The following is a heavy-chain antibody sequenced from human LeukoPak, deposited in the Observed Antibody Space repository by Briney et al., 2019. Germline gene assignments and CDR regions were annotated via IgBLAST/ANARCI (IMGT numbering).Heavy chain of an antibody. Sequence: GGSLRLSCKASRFTIREFAMSWVRQAPGKRLEWVSTMGGGIDDIGYADAVKGRFTISRDNSKDTLYLQMNSLKVEDTALYYCAKDAFSYNGVYDALDIWGQGTMVTVSS. V-gene: IGHV3-23*01. CDR1: RFTIREFA. CDR3: AKDAFSYNGVYDALDI. D-gene: IGHD3-10*01. J-gene: IGHJ3*02. CDR2: MGGGIDDI.